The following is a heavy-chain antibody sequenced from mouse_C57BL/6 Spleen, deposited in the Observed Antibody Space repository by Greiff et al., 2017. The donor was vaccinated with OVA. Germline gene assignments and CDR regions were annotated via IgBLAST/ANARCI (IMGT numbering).Heavy chain of an antibody. CDR3: AKRGITTVVATPWYFDV. CDR1: GFSLTSYG. CDR2: IWGGGST. J-gene: IGHJ1*03. V-gene: IGHV2-9*01. Sequence: QVQLKESGPGLVAPSQSLSITCTVSGFSLTSYGVDWVRQPPGKGLEWLGVIWGGGSTNYNSAPMSRLSISNDNSKSQVFLKMNSLQTDDTAMYXCAKRGITTVVATPWYFDVWGTGATVTVSS. D-gene: IGHD1-1*01.